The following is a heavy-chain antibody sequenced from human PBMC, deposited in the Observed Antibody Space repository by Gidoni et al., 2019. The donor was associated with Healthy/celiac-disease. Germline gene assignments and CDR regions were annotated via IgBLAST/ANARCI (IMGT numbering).Heavy chain of an antibody. D-gene: IGHD2-15*01. CDR2: INPTSGGT. Sequence: QVQLVQAGAEVKKRGASVKVSCKAPGYTVTGYYMHWVRQAPGQGLGWMRWINPTSGGTNFAQTFQGWVTMTRYTSISTAYMALSRLRSDDTAVYFCAREEVTVVTPFYYYYYGMDVWGQGTTVTVSS. J-gene: IGHJ6*02. CDR1: GYTVTGYY. V-gene: IGHV1-2*04. CDR3: AREEVTVVTPFYYYYYGMDV.